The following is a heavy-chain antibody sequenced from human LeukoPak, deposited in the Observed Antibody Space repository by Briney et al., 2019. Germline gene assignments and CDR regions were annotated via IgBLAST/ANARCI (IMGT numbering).Heavy chain of an antibody. V-gene: IGHV3-7*01. CDR2: IKQDGSEK. Sequence: PGGSLRLSCAASGFTFSSYWMSWVRQAPGKGLEWVANIKQDGSEKYYVDSVKGRFTISRDNAKNSLYLQMNSLRAEDTAVYYCARDYRITIFGGLNWFDPWGQGTLVTVSS. CDR3: ARDYRITIFGGLNWFDP. CDR1: GFTFSSYW. D-gene: IGHD3-3*01. J-gene: IGHJ5*02.